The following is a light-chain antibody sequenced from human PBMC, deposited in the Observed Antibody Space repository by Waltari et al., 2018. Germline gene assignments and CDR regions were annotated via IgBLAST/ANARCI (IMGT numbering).Light chain of an antibody. V-gene: IGKV1-5*03. CDR3: QQCAASSWT. CDR1: QSVDRW. Sequence: DIQMTQSPSNLTASVGDRVTITCRASQSVDRWLTWFQQEPDKAPQLLIYGASGLASGVPSRFSGSGSGTEFTLTISSLQPEDAATYYCQQCAASSWTFGQGTKVEIK. CDR2: GAS. J-gene: IGKJ1*01.